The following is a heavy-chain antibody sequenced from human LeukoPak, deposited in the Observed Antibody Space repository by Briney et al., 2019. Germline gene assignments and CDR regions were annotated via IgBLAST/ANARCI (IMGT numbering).Heavy chain of an antibody. CDR3: PRDMQLSP. J-gene: IGHJ3*01. V-gene: IGHV3-23*01. Sequence: GGSLRLSCAASGFTFSGSAMSWVRQAPGEGLEWVSLISYSGANSYYTDSVRGRFTISRDNSKDTLFLQMNSLRAEDTAIYYCPRDMQLSPWGLGTMVSVSS. D-gene: IGHD3-16*02. CDR1: GFTFSGSA. CDR2: ISYSGANS.